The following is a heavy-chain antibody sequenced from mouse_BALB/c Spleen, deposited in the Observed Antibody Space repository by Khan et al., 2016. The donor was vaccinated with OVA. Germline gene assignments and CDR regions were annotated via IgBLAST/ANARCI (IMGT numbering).Heavy chain of an antibody. Sequence: VQLQESGPGLVKPSPSLSLTCTVTGFSINGGYGRYCIRKFPGNQLEWMGYVRYNGSTNYNPSLQSQTSITRDTSKNQFFLQLNSVTTEDTATDYYARTARIKYWGQGTMLTVSA. J-gene: IGHJ2*01. CDR2: VRYNGST. CDR3: ARTARIKY. V-gene: IGHV3-1*02. D-gene: IGHD1-2*01. CDR1: GFSINGGYG.